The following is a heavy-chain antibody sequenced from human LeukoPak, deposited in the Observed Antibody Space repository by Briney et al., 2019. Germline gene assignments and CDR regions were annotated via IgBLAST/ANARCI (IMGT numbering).Heavy chain of an antibody. CDR3: AKGGAVAGRGPDYFDY. CDR1: GFTFSSYA. V-gene: IGHV3-23*01. Sequence: GGSLRLSCAASGFTFSSYAMSWVRQAPGKGLEWVSAISGSGGSTYYADSVKGRFTISRDNSKNTLYPQMNSLRAENTAVYYCAKGGAVAGRGPDYFDYWGQGTLVTVSS. D-gene: IGHD6-19*01. CDR2: ISGSGGST. J-gene: IGHJ4*02.